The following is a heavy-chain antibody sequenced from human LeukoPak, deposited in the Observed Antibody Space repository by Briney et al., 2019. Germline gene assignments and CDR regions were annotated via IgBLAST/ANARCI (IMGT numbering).Heavy chain of an antibody. CDR3: ARDTYYYDSSGYPRPIYFDY. V-gene: IGHV3-53*01. D-gene: IGHD3-22*01. Sequence: GGSLLLSCAAFGFTFNNSPMNWIRQAPGKGLEWVSVIYSGGSTYYADSVKGRFTISRDNSKNTLYLQMNSLRAEDTAVYYCARDTYYYDSSGYPRPIYFDYWGQGTLVTVSS. CDR1: GFTFNNSP. J-gene: IGHJ4*02. CDR2: IYSGGST.